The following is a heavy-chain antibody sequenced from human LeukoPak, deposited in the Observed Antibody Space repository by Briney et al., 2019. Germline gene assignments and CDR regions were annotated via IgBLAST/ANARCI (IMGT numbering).Heavy chain of an antibody. Sequence: ASVKVSCKASGYTFTSYGISWVRQAPGQGLEWMGWISAYNGNTNYPQKLQGRVTMTTDTSTSTAYMELRSLRSDDTAVYYCARDRGTYYDYVWGSYPDAWGQGTLVTVSS. J-gene: IGHJ5*02. V-gene: IGHV1-18*01. CDR1: GYTFTSYG. CDR2: ISAYNGNT. D-gene: IGHD3-16*02. CDR3: ARDRGTYYDYVWGSYPDA.